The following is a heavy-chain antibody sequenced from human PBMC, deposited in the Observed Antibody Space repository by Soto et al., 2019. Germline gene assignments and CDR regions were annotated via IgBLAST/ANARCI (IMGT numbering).Heavy chain of an antibody. CDR3: ARVSSYYVWSGYHLHYYYYGTAV. Sequence: GASKRLPGTASGFDIRNHWMSWVSQTPGKGLEVVANIKQDGSEKYYVDSVKGRFTISRDNAKNSLYLQMNSLRAEDTAVYYCARVSSYYVWSGYHLHYYYYGTAVWGHGTTVTV. CDR1: GFDIRNHW. J-gene: IGHJ6*02. V-gene: IGHV3-7*04. CDR2: IKQDGSEK. D-gene: IGHD3-3*01.